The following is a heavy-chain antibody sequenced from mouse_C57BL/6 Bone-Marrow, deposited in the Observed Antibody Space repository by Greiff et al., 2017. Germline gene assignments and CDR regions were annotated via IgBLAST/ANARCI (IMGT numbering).Heavy chain of an antibody. CDR1: GYTFTSYY. V-gene: IGHV1-22*01. J-gene: IGHJ2*01. D-gene: IGHD1-1*01. CDR2: INPNNGCT. Sequence: VQLQESGPELVKPGASVKLSCKASGYTFTSYYMHWVKQRPGQSLEWIGNINPNNGCTNYNQKFKGKATLTVNKSSNTAYMQLSSLTSEDSAVYYCGVSRGLGFAYWGQGTLLTVSS. CDR3: GVSRGLGFAY.